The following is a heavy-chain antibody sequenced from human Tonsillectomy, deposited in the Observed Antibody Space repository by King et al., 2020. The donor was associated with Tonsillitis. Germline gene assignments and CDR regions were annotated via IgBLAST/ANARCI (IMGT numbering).Heavy chain of an antibody. CDR3: ASQGPLCVGDCYSDY. J-gene: IGHJ4*02. Sequence: VQLVESGAEVKKPGSSVKVSCKASGGTFSSYAISWVRQAPGQGLEWMGGIIPIFGTANYAQKFQGRVTITADESTSTAYMELSSLRSEDTAVYYCASQGPLCVGDCYSDYWGQGTLVTVSS. V-gene: IGHV1-69*01. CDR1: GGTFSSYA. CDR2: IIPIFGTA. D-gene: IGHD2-21*02.